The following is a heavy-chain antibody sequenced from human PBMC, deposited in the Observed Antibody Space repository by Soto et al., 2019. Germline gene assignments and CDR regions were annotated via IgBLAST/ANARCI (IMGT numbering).Heavy chain of an antibody. Sequence: QVQLQESGPGLVKPSQTLSLTCTVSGGSISSGGYYWRWLRQHPGRGLEWVGDIYYSGSTYCNPSLQRRFTVSVEATKNQFSLKLSAVTAAYTDVYYCAREGYCSGGSCHPHTAYAFDIWGQGKMVTVSS. V-gene: IGHV4-31*03. J-gene: IGHJ3*02. D-gene: IGHD2-15*01. CDR1: GGSISSGGYY. CDR2: IYYSGST. CDR3: AREGYCSGGSCHPHTAYAFDI.